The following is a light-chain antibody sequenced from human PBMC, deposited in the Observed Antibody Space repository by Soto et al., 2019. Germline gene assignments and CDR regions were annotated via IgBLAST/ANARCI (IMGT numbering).Light chain of an antibody. CDR2: GAS. CDR3: QQYGNSPIT. V-gene: IGKV3-20*01. Sequence: EIVMTQSPATRSLSPGERATLSCRASQSISSHYLAWYQHKPGQAPRLLIHGASSRATGIPDRFSGSGSGTDFSLTISRLEPEDFAVYYCQQYGNSPITFGQGTRLEIK. J-gene: IGKJ5*01. CDR1: QSISSHY.